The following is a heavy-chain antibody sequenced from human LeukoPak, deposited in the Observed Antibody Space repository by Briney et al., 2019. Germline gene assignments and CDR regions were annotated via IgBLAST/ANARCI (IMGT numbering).Heavy chain of an antibody. CDR1: GYTFTGYY. Sequence: GASVKVSCKASGYTFTGYYIHWVRQAPGQGLEWMGWINPNSGGTNYAPTFQGRVTMTRDTSISTAYMELSRLTSDDTTIYYCATTLHIVVGTWHAFDIWGQGAMVTVSS. CDR2: INPNSGGT. D-gene: IGHD2-21*02. V-gene: IGHV1-2*02. J-gene: IGHJ3*02. CDR3: ATTLHIVVGTWHAFDI.